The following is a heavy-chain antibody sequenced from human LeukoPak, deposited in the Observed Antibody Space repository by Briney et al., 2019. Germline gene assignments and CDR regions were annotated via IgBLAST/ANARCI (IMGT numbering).Heavy chain of an antibody. D-gene: IGHD6-19*01. Sequence: SQTLSLTCAISGDSVSSNMAAWNWIRQSPSRGLEWLGRTYYRFKWYNEYAVSVESPITINIDTSNNQCSWPPNSLTPQYTAVYYCARDQWLPQHYYGMELWGQGTT. V-gene: IGHV6-1*01. CDR3: ARDQWLPQHYYGMEL. CDR1: GDSVSSNMAA. CDR2: TYYRFKWYN. J-gene: IGHJ6*02.